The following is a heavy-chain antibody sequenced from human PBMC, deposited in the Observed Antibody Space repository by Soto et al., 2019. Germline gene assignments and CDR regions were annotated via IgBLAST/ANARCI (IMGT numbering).Heavy chain of an antibody. CDR2: ILPIFGSP. V-gene: IGHV1-69*13. CDR1: GGNFRRYA. CDR3: VFGDCTSSSCSYYFYGLDV. J-gene: IGHJ6*02. Sequence: ASVKVSCKASGGNFRRYAISWVRQAPGQGLEWMGGILPIFGSPSHAQKFRDRVTITADESTSTAYLELTSPTSEDTAIYYCVFGDCTSSSCSYYFYGLDVWGQGTTVTVSS. D-gene: IGHD2-2*01.